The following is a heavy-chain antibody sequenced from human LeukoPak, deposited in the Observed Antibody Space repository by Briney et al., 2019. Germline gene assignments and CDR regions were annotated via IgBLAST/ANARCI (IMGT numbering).Heavy chain of an antibody. CDR1: GFTFTNYA. Sequence: PGGSLRLSCAASGFTFTNYAMHWVRQAPGKGLEWVAVISYDGSNEYYADSVKGRFSISRDISKNTLYLQMNSLTAEDTAMYYCARDGYYYDSSGPTLGDYRGQGTLVTVSS. V-gene: IGHV3-30-3*01. CDR2: ISYDGSNE. CDR3: ARDGYYYDSSGPTLGDY. D-gene: IGHD3-22*01. J-gene: IGHJ4*02.